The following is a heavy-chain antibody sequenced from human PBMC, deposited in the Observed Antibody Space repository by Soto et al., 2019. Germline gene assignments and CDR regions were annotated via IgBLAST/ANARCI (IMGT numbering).Heavy chain of an antibody. J-gene: IGHJ3*02. CDR3: AREGTALGAFDI. Sequence: SETLSLTCTVSGGSISSYYWSWIRQPPGKGLEWIGYIYYSGSTNYNPSLKSRVTISVDTSKNQFSLKLSSVTAADTAVYYCAREGTALGAFDIWGQGTMVTVSS. CDR1: GGSISSYY. D-gene: IGHD3-3*02. CDR2: IYYSGST. V-gene: IGHV4-59*01.